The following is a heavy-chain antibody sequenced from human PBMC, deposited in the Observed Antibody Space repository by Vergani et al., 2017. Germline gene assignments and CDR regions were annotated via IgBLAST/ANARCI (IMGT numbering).Heavy chain of an antibody. D-gene: IGHD1-7*01. CDR2: ISYDGSNK. Sequence: QVQLVESGGGVVQPGRSLRLSCAASGFTFSSYGMHWVRQAPGKGLEWVAVISYDGSNKYYADSVKGRFTISRDNSKNTLYLQMNSLRAEDTAVYYCAKDGREYNWNYPTPGYYYYGMDVWGQGTTVTVSS. CDR3: AKDGREYNWNYPTPGYYYYGMDV. CDR1: GFTFSSYG. J-gene: IGHJ6*02. V-gene: IGHV3-30*18.